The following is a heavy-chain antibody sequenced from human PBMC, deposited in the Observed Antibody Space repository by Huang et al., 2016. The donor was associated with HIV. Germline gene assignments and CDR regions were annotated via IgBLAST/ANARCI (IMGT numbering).Heavy chain of an antibody. D-gene: IGHD6-6*01. Sequence: QVQLVQSGAEVKKPGSSVKVSCKASGGTFRTYAISWVRQAPGQGREWRGGTIPSCGTANYAQKFQGTVTITADEFTSTAYMELSSLRSEDTALYYCARGRTRSSLYDSYYGLDVWGQGTTVTVSS. CDR2: TIPSCGTA. V-gene: IGHV1-69*01. CDR3: ARGRTRSSLYDSYYGLDV. CDR1: GGTFRTYA. J-gene: IGHJ6*02.